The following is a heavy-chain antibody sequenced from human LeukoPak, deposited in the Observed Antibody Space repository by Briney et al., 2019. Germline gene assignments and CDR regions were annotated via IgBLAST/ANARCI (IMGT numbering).Heavy chain of an antibody. CDR2: INSDGSST. Sequence: PGGSLRLSCAASGFTFSSYWTHWVRQAPGKGLVWVSRINSDGSSTIYADSVKGRFTISRDNAKNTLYLQMNSLRAEDTAVYYCARVAVVPAAYFDYWGQGTLVTVSS. CDR1: GFTFSSYW. V-gene: IGHV3-74*01. CDR3: ARVAVVPAAYFDY. D-gene: IGHD2-2*01. J-gene: IGHJ4*02.